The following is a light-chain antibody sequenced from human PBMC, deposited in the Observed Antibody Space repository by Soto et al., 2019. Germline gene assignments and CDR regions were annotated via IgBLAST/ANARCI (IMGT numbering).Light chain of an antibody. CDR2: SNN. CDR1: SSSIGSNY. J-gene: IGLJ2*01. CDR3: AAWHNRLSGVI. Sequence: QSVLTQPPSASGTPGQRVTISCSGSSSSIGSNYVYWYQHLPGTAPKLLIYSNNQRPSGVPDRFSGSKSGTSASLAISGLRSEDESAYYCAAWHNRLSGVIFGGGTKLTVL. V-gene: IGLV1-47*02.